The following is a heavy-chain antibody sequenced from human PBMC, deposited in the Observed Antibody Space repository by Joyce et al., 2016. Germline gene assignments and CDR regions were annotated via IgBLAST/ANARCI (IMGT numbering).Heavy chain of an antibody. Sequence: QVQLQESGPGLVNPSQTLSLTCTVSGGSITSAAYYWSWIRQQPGKGLEWIGYIYYSGSSNDNPSPKRRVTISLDRPKNQFSLKLSSVTAADTAVYYCASANRYCSSTSCYTPGWFDPWGQGTLVTVSS. CDR3: ASANRYCSSTSCYTPGWFDP. V-gene: IGHV4-30-4*01. CDR1: GGSITSAAYY. J-gene: IGHJ5*02. D-gene: IGHD2-2*02. CDR2: IYYSGSS.